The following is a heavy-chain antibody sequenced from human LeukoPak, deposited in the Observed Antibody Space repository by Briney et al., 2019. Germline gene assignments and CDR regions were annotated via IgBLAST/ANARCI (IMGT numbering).Heavy chain of an antibody. D-gene: IGHD1-26*01. CDR3: AKGGAWEPLRFDP. V-gene: IGHV3-23*01. CDR2: ISGSGGST. Sequence: GGSLRLSCVGSGFMFSNYWMSWVRQAPGKGLEWVSAISGSGGSTYYADSVKGRFTISRDNSKNTLYLQMNSLRAEDTAVYYCAKGGAWEPLRFDPWGQGTLVTVSS. J-gene: IGHJ5*02. CDR1: GFMFSNYW.